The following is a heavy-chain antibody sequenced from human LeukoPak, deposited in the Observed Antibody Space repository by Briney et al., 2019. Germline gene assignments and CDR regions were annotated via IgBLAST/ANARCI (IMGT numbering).Heavy chain of an antibody. Sequence: GGSLRLSCAASGFNFGIYAMNWARQAPGKGLEWVSSISGSGGTTYYADSVKGRFTVSRDNSKNSLYLQMNSLRAEDTAVYYCAKLLTITTSHYYGLDVWGQGTTVTVSS. CDR2: ISGSGGTT. V-gene: IGHV3-23*01. D-gene: IGHD5-24*01. J-gene: IGHJ6*02. CDR1: GFNFGIYA. CDR3: AKLLTITTSHYYGLDV.